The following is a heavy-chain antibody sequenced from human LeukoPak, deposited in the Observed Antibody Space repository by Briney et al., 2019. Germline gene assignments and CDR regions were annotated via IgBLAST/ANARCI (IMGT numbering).Heavy chain of an antibody. V-gene: IGHV4-30-2*01. CDR3: ASYSNWDNGLDY. J-gene: IGHJ4*02. CDR1: GGSISSGGYS. CDR2: IYHSGST. D-gene: IGHD4-11*01. Sequence: PSETLSLTCAVSGGSISSGGYSWSWIRQPPGKGLEWIGYIYHSGSTYYNPSLKSRVTISVDRSKNQFSPKLSSVTAADTAVYYCASYSNWDNGLDYWGQGTLVTVSS.